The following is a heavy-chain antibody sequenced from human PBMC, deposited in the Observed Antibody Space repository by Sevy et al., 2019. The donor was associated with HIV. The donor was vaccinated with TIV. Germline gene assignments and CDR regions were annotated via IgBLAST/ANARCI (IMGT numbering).Heavy chain of an antibody. CDR2: ISYDGSNK. J-gene: IGHJ4*02. D-gene: IGHD6-19*01. Sequence: GGYLRLSCAASGFTFSSYAMHWVRQAPGKGLEWVAVISYDGSNKYYADSVKGRFTISRDNSKNTLYLQMNSLRAEDTAVYYCARGWSDFDYWGQGTLVTVSS. CDR1: GFTFSSYA. V-gene: IGHV3-30-3*01. CDR3: ARGWSDFDY.